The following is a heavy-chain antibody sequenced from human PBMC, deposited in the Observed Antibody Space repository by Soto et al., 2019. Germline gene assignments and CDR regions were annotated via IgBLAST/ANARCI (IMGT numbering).Heavy chain of an antibody. V-gene: IGHV1-18*04. CDR3: ARPNRNYDAFDI. D-gene: IGHD1-7*01. J-gene: IGHJ3*02. Sequence: QVQLVQSGAEVKKPGASVKVSCKASGYRFTSFGISWVRQAPGQGLEWVGWISVHNGNTNSAQKLQGRVTLTTDTSKRTAYMELRSLRFDDTAVYYCARPNRNYDAFDIWGQGTMVTVSS. CDR2: ISVHNGNT. CDR1: GYRFTSFG.